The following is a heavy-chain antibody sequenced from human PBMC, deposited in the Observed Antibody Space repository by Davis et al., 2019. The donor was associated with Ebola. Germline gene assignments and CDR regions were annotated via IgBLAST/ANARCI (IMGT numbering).Heavy chain of an antibody. Sequence: SETLSLTCAVYGGSFSGYYWSWIRQPPGKGLEWIGEINHSGSTNYNPSLKSRVTISVDTSKNQFSLKLRSVTAADTAIYYCARRQRYCSGGSCNNWFDPWDQGTLVTVSS. CDR2: INHSGST. CDR1: GGSFSGYY. D-gene: IGHD2-15*01. V-gene: IGHV4-34*01. CDR3: ARRQRYCSGGSCNNWFDP. J-gene: IGHJ5*02.